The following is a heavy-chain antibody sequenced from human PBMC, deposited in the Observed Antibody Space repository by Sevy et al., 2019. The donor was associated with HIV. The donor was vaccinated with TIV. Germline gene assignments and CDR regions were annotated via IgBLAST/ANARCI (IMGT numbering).Heavy chain of an antibody. CDR2: IYYSGST. V-gene: IGHV4-61*01. CDR1: GGSVSSGSYY. Sequence: SETLSLTCTVSGGSVSSGSYYWSWIRQSPGKGLEWIGYIYYSGSTNYNPSLKSRVTISVDTSKNQFSLKLSSVTAADTAVYYCARDPRDSSGYYYYYYGMDVWGQGTTVTVSS. J-gene: IGHJ6*02. CDR3: ARDPRDSSGYYYYYYGMDV. D-gene: IGHD3-22*01.